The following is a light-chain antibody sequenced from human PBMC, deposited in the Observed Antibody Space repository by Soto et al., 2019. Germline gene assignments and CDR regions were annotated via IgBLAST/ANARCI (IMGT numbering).Light chain of an antibody. CDR3: CSYAGTYTLI. CDR1: SSDVGGYNF. CDR2: DVT. J-gene: IGLJ2*01. Sequence: QSALTQPRSVSGSPGQSVTISCTGTSSDVGGYNFVSWYQHHPGKVPKLIIFDVTKRPSGVPDRFSGSKSGDTASLTISGLQGEDEADYYCCSYAGTYTLILGGGTKLTVL. V-gene: IGLV2-11*01.